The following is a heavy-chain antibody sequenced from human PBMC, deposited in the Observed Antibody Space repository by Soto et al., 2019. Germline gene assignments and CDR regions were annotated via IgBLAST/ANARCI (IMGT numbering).Heavy chain of an antibody. Sequence: QVQLVESGGGVVQPGTSLTLSRSASGFIFSNYGMHWVRQAPGKGLEGVSIISYDGSRKHYIDSVKGRFTISRDNSKNTLDLQMNSLRAEDTAVYYCAKYIHPGRDTYHYGADYWGQGTLVAVSS. V-gene: IGHV3-30*18. J-gene: IGHJ4*02. CDR1: GFIFSNYG. CDR3: AKYIHPGRDTYHYGADY. CDR2: ISYDGSRK. D-gene: IGHD5-12*01.